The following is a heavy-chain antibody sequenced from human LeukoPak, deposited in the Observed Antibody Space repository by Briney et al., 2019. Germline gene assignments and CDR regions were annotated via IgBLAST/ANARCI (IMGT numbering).Heavy chain of an antibody. CDR2: MNPNSGNT. Sequence: ASLKISCKASGYTCTSYDINWVRQATGQTREWMGWMNPNSGNTDYAQKFQGRVTMTRNTSISTAYMELSSLRSEDTAVYYCARTSSRVSCGSRPLGFDLWGQGTLVTVSS. CDR1: GYTCTSYD. CDR3: ARTSSRVSCGSRPLGFDL. V-gene: IGHV1-8*01. D-gene: IGHD2-15*01. J-gene: IGHJ5*01.